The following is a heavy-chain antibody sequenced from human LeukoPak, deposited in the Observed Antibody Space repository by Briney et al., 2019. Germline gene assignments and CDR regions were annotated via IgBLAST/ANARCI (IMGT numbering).Heavy chain of an antibody. D-gene: IGHD3-9*01. CDR3: AHRRAYYDILTGYRPIAYFDY. Sequence: ESGPTLVNPTQTLTLTCTFSGFSLSTSGVGVGWIRQPPGKALEWLALIYWNDDKRYSPSLKSRLTITKDTSKNQVVLTMTNMDPVDTATYYCAHRRAYYDILTGYRPIAYFDYWGQGTLVTVSS. CDR1: GFSLSTSGVG. CDR2: IYWNDDK. V-gene: IGHV2-5*01. J-gene: IGHJ4*02.